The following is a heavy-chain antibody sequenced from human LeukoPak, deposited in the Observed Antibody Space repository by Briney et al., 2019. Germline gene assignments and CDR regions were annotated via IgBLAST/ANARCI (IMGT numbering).Heavy chain of an antibody. J-gene: IGHJ6*02. Sequence: ASVKVSCKASGYTFTGYYMHWVRQAPGQGLEWMGRINPNSGGTNYAQKFQGRVTMTRDTSISTAYMELSRLRPDDAAVYYCARSHYYYGSGSSRNYYYYYGMDVWGQGTTVTVSS. CDR2: INPNSGGT. V-gene: IGHV1-2*06. D-gene: IGHD3-10*01. CDR1: GYTFTGYY. CDR3: ARSHYYYGSGSSRNYYYYYGMDV.